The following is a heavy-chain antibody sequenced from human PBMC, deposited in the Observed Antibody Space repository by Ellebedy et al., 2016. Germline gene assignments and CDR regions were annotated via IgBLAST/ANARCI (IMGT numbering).Heavy chain of an antibody. D-gene: IGHD6-19*01. CDR1: GFTFSSYS. Sequence: GESLKISXAASGFTFSSYSMNWARQAPGKGLEWVSSISSTSSYIYYADSVKGRFTISRDNAENSLHLQINSLRAEDTAVYYCAREIGWGAVARPDAFDIWGQGTMVTVSS. CDR2: ISSTSSYI. J-gene: IGHJ3*02. V-gene: IGHV3-21*01. CDR3: AREIGWGAVARPDAFDI.